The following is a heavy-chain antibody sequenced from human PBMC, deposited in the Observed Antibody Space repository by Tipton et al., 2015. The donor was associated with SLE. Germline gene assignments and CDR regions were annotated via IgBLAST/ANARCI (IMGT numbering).Heavy chain of an antibody. CDR2: INHSGST. V-gene: IGHV4-34*01. CDR1: GGSFSGYY. Sequence: LRLSCAVYGGSFSGYYWSWIRQPPGKGLEWIGEINHSGSTNYNPSLKSRVTISVDTSKNQFSLKLSSVTAADTAVYYCARSGPALGYCSGGSCLDYWGQGTLVTVSS. CDR3: ARSGPALGYCSGGSCLDY. J-gene: IGHJ4*02. D-gene: IGHD2-15*01.